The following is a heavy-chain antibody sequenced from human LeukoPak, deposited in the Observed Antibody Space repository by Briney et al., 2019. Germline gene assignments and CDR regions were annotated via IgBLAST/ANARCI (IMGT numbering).Heavy chain of an antibody. D-gene: IGHD3-10*01. V-gene: IGHV4-61*02. Sequence: PSEALSLTCTVSGGSISSGSYYWSWIRQPAGKGLEWIGRIYTGGSTNYNPSLKSRVTISVDTSKNQFSLKLSSVTAADTAVYYCAREGGLMVRGVLRYGMDVWGQGTTVTVSS. CDR2: IYTGGST. CDR3: AREGGLMVRGVLRYGMDV. J-gene: IGHJ6*02. CDR1: GGSISSGSYY.